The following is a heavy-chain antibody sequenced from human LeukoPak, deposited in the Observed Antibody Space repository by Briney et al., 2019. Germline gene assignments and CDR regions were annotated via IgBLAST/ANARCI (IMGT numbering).Heavy chain of an antibody. D-gene: IGHD1-1*01. CDR2: ISSSSSYI. J-gene: IGHJ4*02. CDR1: GFTFSSYS. CDR3: TRDRGAYNLYDY. V-gene: IGHV3-21*03. Sequence: GGSLRLSCAASGFTFSSYSMNWVRQAPGKGLEWVSSISSSSSYIYYADSVKGRFTISRDNAKNSLYLQMNSLKTEDTAVYHCTRDRGAYNLYDYWGQGTLVTVSS.